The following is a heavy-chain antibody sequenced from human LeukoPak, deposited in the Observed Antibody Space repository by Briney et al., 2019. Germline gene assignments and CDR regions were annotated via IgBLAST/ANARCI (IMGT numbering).Heavy chain of an antibody. D-gene: IGHD2-2*01. V-gene: IGHV3-48*04. CDR2: ISSSGSTI. Sequence: GGSLRLSCAASGFSFSTYWMSWVRQAPGKGLEWVSYISSSGSTIYYADSVKGRFTISRDNAKNSLYLQMNSLRAEDTAVFYCARLPAYCSSTSCYVDYWGQGTLVTVSS. J-gene: IGHJ4*02. CDR1: GFSFSTYW. CDR3: ARLPAYCSSTSCYVDY.